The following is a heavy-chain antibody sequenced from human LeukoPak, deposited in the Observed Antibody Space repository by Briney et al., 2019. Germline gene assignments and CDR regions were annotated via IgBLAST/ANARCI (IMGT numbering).Heavy chain of an antibody. V-gene: IGHV1-69*01. CDR1: GGTFSSYA. CDR2: IIPIFGTA. J-gene: IGHJ4*02. D-gene: IGHD3-3*01. CDR3: ARDSITIFGVVTPRRFHFDY. Sequence: SVKVSCKASGGTFSSYAISWVRQAPGQGLEWMGGIIPIFGTANYAQKFQGRVTITADESTSTAYMELSSLGSEDTAVYYCARDSITIFGVVTPRRFHFDYWGQGTLVTVSS.